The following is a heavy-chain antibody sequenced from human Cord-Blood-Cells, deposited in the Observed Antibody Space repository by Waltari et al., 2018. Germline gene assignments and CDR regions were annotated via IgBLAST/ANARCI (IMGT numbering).Heavy chain of an antibody. CDR1: GYPLTELS. CDR3: ATALTGDLWIPYYFDY. D-gene: IGHD7-27*01. V-gene: IGHV1-24*01. J-gene: IGHJ4*02. Sequence: QVQLVQTGSEVQKPGASAKVACKLCGYPLTELSINWVRQAPAKGLEGMGGFDLEEGETIYAKKVQGRVDMTEDKSTDTAYMELSSLRSEDTAVYYCATALTGDLWIPYYFDYWGQGTLVTVSS. CDR2: FDLEEGET.